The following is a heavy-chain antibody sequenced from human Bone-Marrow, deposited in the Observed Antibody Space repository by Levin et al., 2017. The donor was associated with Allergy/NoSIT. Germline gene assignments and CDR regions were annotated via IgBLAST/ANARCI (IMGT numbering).Heavy chain of an antibody. CDR3: AGGDDLGVCDH. D-gene: IGHD3-16*01. V-gene: IGHV1-69*04. Sequence: SVKVSCKASGGTFSSYAVSWVRLAPGHGLQWMGRILPSLGIGNYAQKFQGRVTITADKSTGTAYMEMVNLQSDDTAIYYCAGGDDLGVCDHWGQGTLVTVSS. J-gene: IGHJ5*02. CDR2: ILPSLGIG. CDR1: GGTFSSYA.